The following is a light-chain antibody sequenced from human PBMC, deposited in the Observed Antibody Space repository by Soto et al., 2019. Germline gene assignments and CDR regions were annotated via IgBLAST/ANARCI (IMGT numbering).Light chain of an antibody. CDR1: QSVRSSY. J-gene: IGKJ1*01. Sequence: EIVLTQSPGTLSLSPGERATLSCRASQSVRSSYLAWYQQKPGQAPRLLIYGASSRATGIPDRFSGSGSGTDFTLTISRLEPEDFAVYYFLQYGSSPPRTFGQGTKVEIK. V-gene: IGKV3-20*01. CDR2: GAS. CDR3: LQYGSSPPRT.